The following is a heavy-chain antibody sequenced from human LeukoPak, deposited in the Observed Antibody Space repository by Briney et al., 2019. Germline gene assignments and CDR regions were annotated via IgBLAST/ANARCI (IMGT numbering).Heavy chain of an antibody. Sequence: PSETLSLTCTISGGSVSDYYWSWIRQSPGKGLEWIGYIYHTGSTSYSPSLKSRVTISVDTSKNQFSLKLSSVTAADTAVYYCARGSKRWDYWGQGTLVTVSS. V-gene: IGHV4-59*02. CDR2: IYHTGST. J-gene: IGHJ4*02. CDR3: ARGSKRWDY. CDR1: GGSVSDYY. D-gene: IGHD4-23*01.